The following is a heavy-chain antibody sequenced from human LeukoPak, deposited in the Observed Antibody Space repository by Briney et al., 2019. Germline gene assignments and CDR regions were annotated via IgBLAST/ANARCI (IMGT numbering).Heavy chain of an antibody. CDR2: ISAYNGNT. Sequence: GAPVKVSCKASGYTFTSYGISWVRQAPGQGLEWMGWISAYNGNTNYAQKLQGRVTMTTDTSTSTAYMELRSLRSDDTAVYYCARDPGTAVPYYFDYWGQGTLVTVSS. CDR1: GYTFTSYG. J-gene: IGHJ4*02. D-gene: IGHD6-19*01. V-gene: IGHV1-18*01. CDR3: ARDPGTAVPYYFDY.